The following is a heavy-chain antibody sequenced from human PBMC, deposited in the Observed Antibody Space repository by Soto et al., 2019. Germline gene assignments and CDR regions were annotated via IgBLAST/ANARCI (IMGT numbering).Heavy chain of an antibody. Sequence: LGGSLRLSCAASGFTFSSYAMSWVRQAPGKGLEWVSAISGSGGSTYYADSVKGRFTISRDNSKNTLYLQMNSLRAEDTAVYYCAKEKWELREIYYFDYWGQGTLVTVSS. D-gene: IGHD1-26*01. V-gene: IGHV3-23*01. CDR3: AKEKWELREIYYFDY. CDR1: GFTFSSYA. J-gene: IGHJ4*02. CDR2: ISGSGGST.